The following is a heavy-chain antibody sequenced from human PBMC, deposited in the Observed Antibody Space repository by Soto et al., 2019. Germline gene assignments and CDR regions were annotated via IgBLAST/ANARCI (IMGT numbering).Heavy chain of an antibody. V-gene: IGHV4-34*01. J-gene: IGHJ4*02. D-gene: IGHD5-12*01. CDR3: ARGDSGYDPDFDY. CDR1: GGSFSGYY. Sequence: QVQLQQWGAGLLKPSETLSLTCAVYGGSFSGYYWSWIRQPPGQGLEWIGEIKHSGSTNYNPSLKSRVTISVDTYKNQFSLKLSSVTAADTAVYYCARGDSGYDPDFDYWGQGTLVTVSS. CDR2: IKHSGST.